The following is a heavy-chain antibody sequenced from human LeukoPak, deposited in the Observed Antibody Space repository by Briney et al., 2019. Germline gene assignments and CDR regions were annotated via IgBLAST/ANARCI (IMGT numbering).Heavy chain of an antibody. CDR3: ARVTMATAYFDY. J-gene: IGHJ4*02. Sequence: GASVKVSCKASGYTFTGYYMHWVRQAPGQGLEWMGWINPNSGGTNYAQKFQGRVTMARDTSISTAYMELSRLRSDDTAVYYCARVTMATAYFDYWGQGTLVTVST. V-gene: IGHV1-2*02. CDR1: GYTFTGYY. CDR2: INPNSGGT. D-gene: IGHD5-24*01.